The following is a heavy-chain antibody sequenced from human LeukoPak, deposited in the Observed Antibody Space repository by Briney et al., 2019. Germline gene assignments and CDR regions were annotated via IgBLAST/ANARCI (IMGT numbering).Heavy chain of an antibody. CDR3: ARVTYDFWSGYFLPYYYGMDV. D-gene: IGHD3-3*01. CDR2: ISAYNGNT. J-gene: IGHJ6*02. V-gene: IGHV1-18*01. CDR1: GYTFTSYG. Sequence: ASVKVSCKASGYTFTSYGISWVRQAPGQGLEWMGWISAYNGNTNYAQKLQGRVTMTTDTSTSTAYMELRSLRSDDTAVYYCARVTYDFWSGYFLPYYYGMDVWGQGTTVTVSS.